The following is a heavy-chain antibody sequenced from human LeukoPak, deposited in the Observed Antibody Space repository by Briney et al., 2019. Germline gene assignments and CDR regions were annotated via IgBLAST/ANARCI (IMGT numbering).Heavy chain of an antibody. Sequence: GASVKVSCKASGYTFMSYLLHWVRQAPGQGLEWMGMINPSGGSTSYAQKFQGRLTMTRDTSTSTVYMELSSLRSEDTAVYYCARDLGLRGVTNWFDSWGQGTLVTVSS. V-gene: IGHV1-46*01. D-gene: IGHD3-10*01. CDR3: ARDLGLRGVTNWFDS. CDR2: INPSGGST. J-gene: IGHJ5*01. CDR1: GYTFMSYL.